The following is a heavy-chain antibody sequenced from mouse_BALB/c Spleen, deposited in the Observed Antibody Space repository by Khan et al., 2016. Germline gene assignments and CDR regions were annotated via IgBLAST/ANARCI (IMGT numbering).Heavy chain of an antibody. CDR1: GYSFTSYY. CDR2: IDPSNGGT. D-gene: IGHD1-1*01. Sequence: VQLQQSGPELMKPGASVKISCKASGYSFTSYYMHWVKQSHGKSLEWIGYIDPSNGGTCYNQKFKGKATLTADKSSSTAYMHLSSLTSEDSAVXCGASSSQSVYALDYWGQGTSVTVSA. V-gene: IGHV1S135*01. CDR3: ASSSQSVYALDY. J-gene: IGHJ4*01.